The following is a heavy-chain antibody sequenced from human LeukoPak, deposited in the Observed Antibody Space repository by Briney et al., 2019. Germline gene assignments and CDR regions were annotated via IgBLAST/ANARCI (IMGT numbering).Heavy chain of an antibody. CDR1: SYSMSSGYD. V-gene: IGHV4-38-2*01. D-gene: IGHD2-2*01. CDR2: FYHSGRT. CDR3: ARQYCSSTSCPFGY. Sequence: PSETLSLTCAVSSYSMSSGYDWGWLRQPPGNGLGWSESFYHSGRTYYNPSLKSRVTISVDTSKNQFAMKLSSVPAADTAVYYCARQYCSSTSCPFGYWGQGTLVTVSS. J-gene: IGHJ4*02.